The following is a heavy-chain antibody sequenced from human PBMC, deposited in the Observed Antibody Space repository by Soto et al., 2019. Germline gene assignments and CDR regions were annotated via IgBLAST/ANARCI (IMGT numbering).Heavy chain of an antibody. CDR2: ISTYNGNT. D-gene: IGHD6-13*01. V-gene: IGHV1-18*04. CDR1: GYTFISYS. CDR3: AREGAHSTGWYDYFDQ. Sequence: QVQLVQSGGEVKKPGASVNISCKATGYTFISYSITWVRQAPGQGLEWMGWISTYNGNTKYAQSLQGRVTLTRDTSTNTAFMEIRGRRSDDTAIYYCAREGAHSTGWYDYFDQWGQGTLVAVSS. J-gene: IGHJ4*02.